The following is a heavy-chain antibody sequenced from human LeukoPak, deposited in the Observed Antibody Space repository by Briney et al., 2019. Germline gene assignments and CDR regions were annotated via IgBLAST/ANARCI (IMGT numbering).Heavy chain of an antibody. V-gene: IGHV3-30*04. D-gene: IGHD4-17*01. CDR3: AKDMNTVTTTFDY. CDR2: ISDDGNNK. J-gene: IGHJ4*02. CDR1: GFIFSSHA. Sequence: GRSLRLSCVASGFIFSSHAMHWVRQAPGKGLEWVAVISDDGNNKYYADSVKGRFTISRDNSRNTLYLQMNSLRAEDTAVYYCAKDMNTVTTTFDYWGQGTLVTVSS.